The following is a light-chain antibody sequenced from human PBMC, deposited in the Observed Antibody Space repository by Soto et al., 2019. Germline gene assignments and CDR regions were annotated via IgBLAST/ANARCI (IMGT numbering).Light chain of an antibody. V-gene: IGKV1-5*01. CDR2: AAS. Sequence: DIQMTQSPSTLSASVGDRVTITCRASQSIDSWLAWYQQIPGKAPKLLIYAASSLESGVPSRFICSGSGTEFTLTISSLQPDDFATYFCQQYSSYPWTFGQGTEVEVK. CDR3: QQYSSYPWT. J-gene: IGKJ1*01. CDR1: QSIDSW.